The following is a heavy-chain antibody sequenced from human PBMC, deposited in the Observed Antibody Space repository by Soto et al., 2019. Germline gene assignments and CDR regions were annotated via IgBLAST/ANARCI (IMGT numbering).Heavy chain of an antibody. D-gene: IGHD2-15*01. V-gene: IGHV3-30*18. J-gene: IGHJ4*02. Sequence: QVQLVESGGGVVRPGRSLRLSCSGSGFTFTNYGLHWVRQAPGKGLEWVAAISYDGSNEYYADSVKGRFTISRDYSKKMLYLQMDSLRPEDTAVYYCAKDGAPRYCTRSSCHPAGAYWGQGTLVTVSS. CDR1: GFTFTNYG. CDR3: AKDGAPRYCTRSSCHPAGAY. CDR2: ISYDGSNE.